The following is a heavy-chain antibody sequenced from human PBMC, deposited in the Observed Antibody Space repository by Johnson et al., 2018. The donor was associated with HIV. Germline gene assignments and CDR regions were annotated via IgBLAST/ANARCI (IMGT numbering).Heavy chain of an antibody. Sequence: VRLVESGGGFVQPGRSLRLSCAASGFTVSSNYMSWVRQAPGKGLEWVSGISWNSGSIGYADSVKGRFTISRDNAKNSLYLQMNSMRAEDTALYYCTSDRRGSSGAFDIWGQGTMVAVSS. V-gene: IGHV3-9*01. CDR1: GFTVSSNY. CDR3: TSDRRGSSGAFDI. CDR2: ISWNSGSI. D-gene: IGHD1-26*01. J-gene: IGHJ3*02.